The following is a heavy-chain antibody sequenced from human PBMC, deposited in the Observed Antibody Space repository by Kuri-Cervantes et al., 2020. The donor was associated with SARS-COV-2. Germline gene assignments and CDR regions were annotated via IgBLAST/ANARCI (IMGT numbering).Heavy chain of an antibody. D-gene: IGHD2-21*02. CDR3: ARDGLGDYYFDF. CDR2: IYSGGST. V-gene: IGHV3-53*05. CDR1: GFTVSSNY. Sequence: GESLKISCAASGFTVSSNYMSWVRQAPGKGLEWVSVIYSGGSTYYADSVKGRFTISRDNSKNTLYVQLNSLRDDDTAVYYCARDGLGDYYFDFWGQGTQVTVSS. J-gene: IGHJ4*02.